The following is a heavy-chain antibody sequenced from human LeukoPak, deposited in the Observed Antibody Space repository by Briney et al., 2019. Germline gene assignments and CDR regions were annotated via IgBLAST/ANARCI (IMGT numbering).Heavy chain of an antibody. Sequence: GGSLRLSCAASGFTFSDYYMSWIRQAPGKGLEWLSYISSNCSNIYYADSLKGRFTMSRDNATNSLYLQMNSLRAEDTAVYYCARREGGFYSWGIAYWGQGTLVTVSS. V-gene: IGHV3-11*04. CDR2: ISSNCSNI. CDR3: ARREGGFYSWGIAY. D-gene: IGHD1-26*01. J-gene: IGHJ4*02. CDR1: GFTFSDYY.